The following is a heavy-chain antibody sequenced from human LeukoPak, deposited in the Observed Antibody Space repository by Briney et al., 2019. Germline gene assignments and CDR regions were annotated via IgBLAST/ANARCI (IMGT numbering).Heavy chain of an antibody. V-gene: IGHV1-8*01. Sequence: ASVKVSCKASEYTFTSYDINWVRQATGQGLEWMGWMNPNSGNTGYAQKFQGRVTMTRNTSISTAYMELSSLRSEDTAVYYCARGRGTMVRGVIITERIYGMDVWGQGTTVTVSS. D-gene: IGHD3-10*01. CDR2: MNPNSGNT. J-gene: IGHJ6*02. CDR3: ARGRGTMVRGVIITERIYGMDV. CDR1: EYTFTSYD.